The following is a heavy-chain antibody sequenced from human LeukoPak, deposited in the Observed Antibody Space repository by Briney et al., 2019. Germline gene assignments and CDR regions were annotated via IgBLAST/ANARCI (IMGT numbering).Heavy chain of an antibody. J-gene: IGHJ4*02. CDR1: GFTVSSNY. CDR3: ARGRIQLWFDY. Sequence: GGSLRLSCAASGFTVSSNYMSWVRQAPGKGLEWVSVIYSGGSIYYADSVKGRFTISRDNSKNTLYLQMNSLRAEDTAVYYCARGRIQLWFDYWGQGTLVTVSS. CDR2: IYSGGSI. D-gene: IGHD5-18*01. V-gene: IGHV3-66*01.